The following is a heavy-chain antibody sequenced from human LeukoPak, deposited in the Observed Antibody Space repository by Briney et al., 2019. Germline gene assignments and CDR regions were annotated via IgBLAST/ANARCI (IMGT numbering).Heavy chain of an antibody. V-gene: IGHV1-2*02. Sequence: ASVKVSCKASGYTFTGYYMHWVRQAPGQGLEWMGWINPNSGGTNYAQKFQGRVTMTRDTSISTAYMELSRLRSDDTAVYYCAIARCGSGSYYYPLPDYWGQGTLVTVSS. D-gene: IGHD3-10*01. J-gene: IGHJ4*02. CDR2: INPNSGGT. CDR3: AIARCGSGSYYYPLPDY. CDR1: GYTFTGYY.